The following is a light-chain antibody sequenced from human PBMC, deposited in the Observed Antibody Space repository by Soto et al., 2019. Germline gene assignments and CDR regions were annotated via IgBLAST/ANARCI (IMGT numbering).Light chain of an antibody. CDR1: QSVSSN. CDR2: GAS. Sequence: EMVMTQSPATLSVSPGERATLSCRASQSVSSNLAWYQHKFGQAPRLLIYGASTRATGIPARFSGSGSGTEFTLTISSLQSEDFVVYYCQQYNKWPLTFGGGTKVDIK. J-gene: IGKJ4*01. CDR3: QQYNKWPLT. V-gene: IGKV3-15*01.